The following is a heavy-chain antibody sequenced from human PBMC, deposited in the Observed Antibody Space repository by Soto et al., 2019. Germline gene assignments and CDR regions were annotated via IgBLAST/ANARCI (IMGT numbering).Heavy chain of an antibody. CDR1: GASVNNDY. CDR2: ISYGGTT. CDR3: ARGSSGYFPTLFWF. D-gene: IGHD3-22*01. Sequence: SETLSLTCTVSGASVNNDYWSWIRQSPGKGLEWIGYISYGGTTNPNPSLKSRVTMSVDSSKTQFSLRLTSVTAADTATYYCARGSSGYFPTLFWFWGQGTLVTVSS. V-gene: IGHV4-59*02. J-gene: IGHJ4*01.